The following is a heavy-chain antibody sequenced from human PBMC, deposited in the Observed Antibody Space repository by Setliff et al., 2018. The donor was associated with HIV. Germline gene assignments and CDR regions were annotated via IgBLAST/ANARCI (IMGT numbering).Heavy chain of an antibody. D-gene: IGHD1-26*01. V-gene: IGHV1-8*02. CDR1: GYTFSSYD. J-gene: IGHJ6*03. CDR2: MNPNSGNT. Sequence: GASVKVSCKASGYTFSSYDINWVRRATGQGFEWMGWMNPNSGNTGYAQKFQGRVTMTRDTSIGTAYMELNNLKFEDTAVYYCARARRDSDDRGRRNHYYIDVWGKGTPVTVSS. CDR3: ARARRDSDDRGRRNHYYIDV.